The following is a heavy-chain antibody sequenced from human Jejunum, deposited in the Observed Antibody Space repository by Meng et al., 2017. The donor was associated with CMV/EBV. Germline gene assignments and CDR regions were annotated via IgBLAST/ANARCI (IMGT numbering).Heavy chain of an antibody. J-gene: IGHJ4*02. V-gene: IGHV1-2*02. D-gene: IGHD3-22*01. CDR2: INPNSGGT. CDR1: DFN. CDR3: ARVCDLYDSSGYYYERSLDK. Sequence: DFNIRWVRQAPGQGLEWMGWINPNSGGTNYAQKFQGRVTMTSDTSITTAYMELSRLTSDDTAVYYCARVCDLYDSSGYYYERSLDKWGQGTLVTVSS.